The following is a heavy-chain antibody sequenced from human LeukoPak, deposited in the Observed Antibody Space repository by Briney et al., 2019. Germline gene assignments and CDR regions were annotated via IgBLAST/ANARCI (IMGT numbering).Heavy chain of an antibody. Sequence: GGSLRLSCAASGFTFSSYWMHWVRQAPGKGLVWVSRINSEGSSTRYADTVKGRIIISRDNAKNTLYLQMNSLRAEDTAVYYCVRDRASHFDHWGQGALVTVSS. CDR3: VRDRASHFDH. D-gene: IGHD3-10*01. V-gene: IGHV3-74*01. CDR1: GFTFSSYW. CDR2: INSEGSST. J-gene: IGHJ4*02.